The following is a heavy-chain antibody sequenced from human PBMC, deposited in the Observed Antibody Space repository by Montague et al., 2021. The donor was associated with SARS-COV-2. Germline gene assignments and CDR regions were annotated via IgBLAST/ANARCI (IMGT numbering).Heavy chain of an antibody. D-gene: IGHD3-22*01. CDR2: INHSGST. CDR1: GGSFSGYY. Sequence: SETLSLTCAVYGGSFSGYYWSWVRQAPGKGLEWIGEINHSGSTXXXPPXXXRVSMSVDTSKNQFSLKMSSVTAADTAVFYCARSREEFTSIAVIITGGMHYFDSWGQGTLVTVSS. J-gene: IGHJ4*02. V-gene: IGHV4-34*01. CDR3: ARSREEFTSIAVIITGGMHYFDS.